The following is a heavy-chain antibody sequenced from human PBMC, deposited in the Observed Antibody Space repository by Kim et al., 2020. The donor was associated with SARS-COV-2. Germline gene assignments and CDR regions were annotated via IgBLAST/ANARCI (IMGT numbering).Heavy chain of an antibody. Sequence: GGSLRLSCVASGFTFSSSAMAWVRQAPGKGLEWVSCFTGGDGNTYYADSVKGRFTLSRDNSKNTLFLQMNRLRAEDTAVYYCAKSATTPYWSRGTRVTVS. D-gene: IGHD1-1*01. J-gene: IGHJ4*02. CDR3: AKSATTPY. CDR2: FTGGDGNT. CDR1: GFTFSSSA. V-gene: IGHV3-23*01.